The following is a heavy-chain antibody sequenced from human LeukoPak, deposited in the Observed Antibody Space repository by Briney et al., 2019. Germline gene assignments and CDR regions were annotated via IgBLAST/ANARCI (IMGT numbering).Heavy chain of an antibody. CDR3: ARDRKDDSSGYGLFDY. D-gene: IGHD3-22*01. V-gene: IGHV4-31*03. CDR2: IYYSGSA. Sequence: PSETLSLTCTVSGGSISSGVYYWSWIRQHPGKGLEWIGYIYYSGSAYYNPSLKSRVTISVDTSKNQFSLKLSSVTAADTAVYYCARDRKDDSSGYGLFDYWGQGTLVTVSS. J-gene: IGHJ4*02. CDR1: GGSISSGVYY.